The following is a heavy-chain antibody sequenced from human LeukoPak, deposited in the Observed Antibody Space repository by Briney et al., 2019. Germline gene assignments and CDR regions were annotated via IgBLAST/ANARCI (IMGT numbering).Heavy chain of an antibody. J-gene: IGHJ4*02. CDR1: GYTFTSYA. V-gene: IGHV7-4-1*02. Sequence: ASVKVSCKASGYTFTSYAMNWVRQAPGQGLEWMGWINTNTGNPTYAQGFTGRFVFSLDTSVSTAYLQISSLKAEDTAVYYCARLEVEMATIHFDYWGQGTLVTVSS. CDR2: INTNTGNP. CDR3: ARLEVEMATIHFDY. D-gene: IGHD5-24*01.